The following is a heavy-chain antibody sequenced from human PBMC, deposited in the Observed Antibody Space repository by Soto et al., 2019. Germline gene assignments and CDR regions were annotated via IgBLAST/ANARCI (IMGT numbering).Heavy chain of an antibody. D-gene: IGHD3-3*01. V-gene: IGHV3-23*01. Sequence: GGSLRLSCAASGFTFSSYAMSWVRQAPGKGLEWVSAISGSGGSTYYADSVKGRFTISRDNSKNTLYLQLNSLRAEDTAVYYCAKGLFGLVAMDVWGQGTTVTVSS. CDR2: ISGSGGST. CDR3: AKGLFGLVAMDV. CDR1: GFTFSSYA. J-gene: IGHJ6*02.